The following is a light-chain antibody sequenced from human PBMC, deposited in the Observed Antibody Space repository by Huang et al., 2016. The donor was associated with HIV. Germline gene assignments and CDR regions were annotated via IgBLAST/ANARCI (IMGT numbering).Light chain of an antibody. CDR1: QTISTY. CDR3: QQSYSTPRT. Sequence: DIQMTQSPTSLSASVGDRLTITCRASQTISTYLNWYQQKPGKAPKLLIYATSPLQSGVPSRFSGSGSGTDFTLTISNLQPEDFATYYCQQSYSTPRTFGQGTKVEIK. J-gene: IGKJ1*01. CDR2: ATS. V-gene: IGKV1-39*01.